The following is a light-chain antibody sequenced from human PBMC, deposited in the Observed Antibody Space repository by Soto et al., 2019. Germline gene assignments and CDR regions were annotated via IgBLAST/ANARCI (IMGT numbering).Light chain of an antibody. CDR3: QQYNNWPQIT. V-gene: IGKV1-5*01. CDR2: DAS. CDR1: QSISNS. Sequence: DIQMTQTPSTRSASVGDRVTMTCRASQSISNSLAWYQQKPGKAPKLLIYDASALKRGVPPRFSGSGSGTEFTLTISSLQSEDFAVYYCQQYNNWPQITFGQGTRLEIK. J-gene: IGKJ5*01.